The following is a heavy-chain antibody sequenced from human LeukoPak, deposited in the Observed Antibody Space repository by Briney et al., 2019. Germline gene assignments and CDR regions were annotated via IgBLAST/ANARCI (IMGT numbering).Heavy chain of an antibody. V-gene: IGHV3-48*04. Sequence: QPGGSLRLSCAASGFTFSSYSMNWVRQAPGEGLEWVSYISSSSSTIYYADSVKGRFTISRDNAKNSLYLQMNSLRAEDTAVYYCAKEIYGDSTGGRFQQWGQGTLVTVSS. J-gene: IGHJ1*01. CDR3: AKEIYGDSTGGRFQQ. CDR1: GFTFSSYS. CDR2: ISSSSSTI. D-gene: IGHD4-17*01.